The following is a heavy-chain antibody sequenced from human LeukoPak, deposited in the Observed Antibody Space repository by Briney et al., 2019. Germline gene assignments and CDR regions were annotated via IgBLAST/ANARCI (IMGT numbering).Heavy chain of an antibody. Sequence: GGSLRLSCAASGFTFSSYSMNWVRQAPGKGLEWVSSISSSSSYIYYADSVKGRFTISRDNAKNSLYPQMNSLRAEDTAVYYCARDEYSSSSGFDYWGQGTLVTVSS. V-gene: IGHV3-21*01. CDR1: GFTFSSYS. CDR2: ISSSSSYI. D-gene: IGHD6-6*01. J-gene: IGHJ4*02. CDR3: ARDEYSSSSGFDY.